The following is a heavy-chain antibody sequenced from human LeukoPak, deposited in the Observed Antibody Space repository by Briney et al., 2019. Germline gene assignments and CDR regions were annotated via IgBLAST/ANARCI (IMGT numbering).Heavy chain of an antibody. J-gene: IGHJ4*02. CDR3: ARMVRGVTHLWGPRFDY. Sequence: KPSETLSLTCTVSGGSISSSSYYWGWIRQPPGKGLEWIGYIYYSGSTNYNPSLKSRVTISVDTSKNQFSLKLSSVTAADTAVYYCARMVRGVTHLWGPRFDYWGQGTLVTVSS. CDR2: IYYSGST. D-gene: IGHD3-10*01. V-gene: IGHV4-61*05. CDR1: GGSISSSSYY.